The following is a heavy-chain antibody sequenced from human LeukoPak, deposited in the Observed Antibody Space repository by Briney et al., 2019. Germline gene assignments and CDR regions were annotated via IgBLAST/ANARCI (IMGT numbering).Heavy chain of an antibody. V-gene: IGHV3-23*01. Sequence: PGGSLRLSCAASGYTFSSFAMTWLRQAPGKGLEWVSSIIGTGDGTFYADSVKGRFTISRDNSKNTLFLQMNSLRAEDTAVYYCAKGKAFNNLDWFDPWGQGTLVTVSS. CDR3: AKGKAFNNLDWFDP. D-gene: IGHD1-14*01. CDR1: GYTFSSFA. CDR2: IIGTGDGT. J-gene: IGHJ5*02.